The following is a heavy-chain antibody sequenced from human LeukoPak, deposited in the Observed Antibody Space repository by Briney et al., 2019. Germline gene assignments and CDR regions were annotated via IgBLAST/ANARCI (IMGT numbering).Heavy chain of an antibody. CDR3: ATRGIVVVPAARPFDY. V-gene: IGHV3-21*01. J-gene: IGHJ4*02. Sequence: GGSLRLSCAASGFTFSSYSMNWVRQAPGKGLEWVSSISSSSSYIYYADSVKGRFTISRDNAKNSLYLQMNSLRAEDTAVYYCATRGIVVVPAARPFDYWGQGTLVTVSS. CDR1: GFTFSSYS. CDR2: ISSSSSYI. D-gene: IGHD2-2*01.